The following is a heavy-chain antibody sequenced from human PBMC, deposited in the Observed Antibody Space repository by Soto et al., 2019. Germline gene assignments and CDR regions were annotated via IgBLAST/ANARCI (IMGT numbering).Heavy chain of an antibody. CDR2: IIGSGGST. J-gene: IGHJ4*02. D-gene: IGHD5-18*01. Sequence: SLRLSCAASGFTFSSYAMSWVRQAPGKGLEWVSAIIGSGGSTYYADSVKGRFTISRDNSKNTLYLQMNSLRAEDTAVYYCAKDEGYSYGYVDYFDYWGQGTLVTVSS. V-gene: IGHV3-23*01. CDR1: GFTFSSYA. CDR3: AKDEGYSYGYVDYFDY.